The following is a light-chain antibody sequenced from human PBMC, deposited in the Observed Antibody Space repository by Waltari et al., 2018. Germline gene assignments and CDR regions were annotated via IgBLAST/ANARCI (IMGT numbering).Light chain of an antibody. J-gene: IGLJ2*01. CDR2: SQN. CDR1: SSNIGANT. Sequence: QAVLTQPPSASGTPGQTVTISCSGTSSNIGANTVNWYQHLPGAAPKLLIYSQNQGPSGVPDRISGSKSGTSASLAISGLQSEDEADYYCAAWDDSLNGPVFGGGTKVTVL. V-gene: IGLV1-44*01. CDR3: AAWDDSLNGPV.